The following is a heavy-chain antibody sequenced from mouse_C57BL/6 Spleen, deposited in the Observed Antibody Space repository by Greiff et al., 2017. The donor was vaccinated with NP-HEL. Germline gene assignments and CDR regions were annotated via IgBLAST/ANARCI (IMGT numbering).Heavy chain of an antibody. Sequence: EVKLMESGGGLVKPGGSLKLSCAASGFTFSDYGMHWVRQAPEKGLEWVAYISSGSSTIYYADTVKGRFTISRDNAKNTLFLQMTSLRSEDTAMYYCARESTGTIDYWGQGTTLTVSS. V-gene: IGHV5-17*01. CDR2: ISSGSSTI. CDR1: GFTFSDYG. CDR3: ARESTGTIDY. D-gene: IGHD4-1*01. J-gene: IGHJ2*01.